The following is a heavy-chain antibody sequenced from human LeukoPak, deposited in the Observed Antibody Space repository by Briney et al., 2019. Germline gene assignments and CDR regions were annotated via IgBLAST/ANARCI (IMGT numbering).Heavy chain of an antibody. CDR3: ARGDFGDYEGRYMDV. CDR1: GGSFSGYY. D-gene: IGHD4-17*01. J-gene: IGHJ6*03. Sequence: PSETLSLTCAVYGGSFSGYYWSWIRQPPGKGLEWIGEINHSGSTNYNPSLKSRVTLLIDTSKSQFSLKLSSVTAADTAIYYCARGDFGDYEGRYMDVWGKGTTVTVSS. CDR2: INHSGST. V-gene: IGHV4-34*01.